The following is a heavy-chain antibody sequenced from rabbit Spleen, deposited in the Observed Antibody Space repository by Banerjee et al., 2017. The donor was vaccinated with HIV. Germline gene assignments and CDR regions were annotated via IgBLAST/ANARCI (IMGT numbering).Heavy chain of an antibody. CDR2: IASDSATNT. Sequence: QEQLVESGGGLVQPGASLALTCKASGFTLSNYWMCWVRQAPGKGLDWIGCIASDSATNTYYASWAKGRFTISKTSSTTVTLQVTSLTAADTATYFCARDAATSFSSYGMDLWGQGPWSPS. J-gene: IGHJ6*01. D-gene: IGHD8-1*01. CDR3: ARDAATSFSSYGMDL. V-gene: IGHV1S45*01. CDR1: GFTLSNYW.